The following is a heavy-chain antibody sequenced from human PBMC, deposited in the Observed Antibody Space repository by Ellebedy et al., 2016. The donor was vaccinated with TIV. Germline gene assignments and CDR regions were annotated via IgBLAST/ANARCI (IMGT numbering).Heavy chain of an antibody. CDR1: GFTFSSYG. CDR2: ISYDGSNK. Sequence: GGSLRLXXAASGFTFSSYGMHWVRQAPGKGLEWVAVISYDGSNKYYADSVKGRFTISRDNSKNTLYLQMNSLRAEDTAVYYCANTVTAMARVGLRYYGMDVWGQGTTVTVSS. CDR3: ANTVTAMARVGLRYYGMDV. V-gene: IGHV3-30*18. J-gene: IGHJ6*02. D-gene: IGHD5-18*01.